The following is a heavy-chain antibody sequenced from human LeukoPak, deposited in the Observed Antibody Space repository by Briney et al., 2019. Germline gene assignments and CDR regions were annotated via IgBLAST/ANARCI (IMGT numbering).Heavy chain of an antibody. V-gene: IGHV1-8*02. CDR1: GYTFTSYD. CDR2: MNPNSGNT. CDR3: ARQPLKYYYDSSGYDNWYFDL. D-gene: IGHD3-22*01. J-gene: IGHJ2*01. Sequence: ASVKVSCKASGYTFTSYDINWVRQATGQGLEWMGWMNPNSGNTGYAQKFQGRVTMTTDASTSTASTTTAYMELRSLRSDDTAVYYCARQPLKYYYDSSGYDNWYFDLWGRGTLVTVSS.